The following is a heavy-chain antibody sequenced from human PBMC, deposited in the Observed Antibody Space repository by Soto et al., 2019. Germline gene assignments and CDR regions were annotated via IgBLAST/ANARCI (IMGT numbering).Heavy chain of an antibody. CDR3: ARSRYYYDSSGYY. V-gene: IGHV1-3*01. CDR2: INAGNGNT. Sequence: ASVQVSCKASGYTFTSYAMHWVRQAPGQRLEWMGWINAGNGNTKYSQKFQGRVTITRDTSASTAYMELSSLRSEDTAVYYCARSRYYYDSSGYYWGQGTLVTVSS. CDR1: GYTFTSYA. D-gene: IGHD3-22*01. J-gene: IGHJ4*02.